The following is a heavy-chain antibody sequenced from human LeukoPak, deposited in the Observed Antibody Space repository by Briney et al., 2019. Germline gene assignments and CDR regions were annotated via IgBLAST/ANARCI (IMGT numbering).Heavy chain of an antibody. Sequence: ASVKVSRKASGYTFTTYGISWVRQAPGQGLEWMGWISAYNGDTNYAQRLQGRVTMTTDTSTSTAYMELRSLRSDDTAVYYCARILYYDSSGPPDYWGQGTLVTVSS. J-gene: IGHJ4*02. CDR3: ARILYYDSSGPPDY. CDR1: GYTFTTYG. D-gene: IGHD3-22*01. CDR2: ISAYNGDT. V-gene: IGHV1-18*01.